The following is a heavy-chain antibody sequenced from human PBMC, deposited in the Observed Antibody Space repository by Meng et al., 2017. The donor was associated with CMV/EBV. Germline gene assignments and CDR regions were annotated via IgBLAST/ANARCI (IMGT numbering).Heavy chain of an antibody. D-gene: IGHD6-6*01. J-gene: IGHJ4*02. CDR2: ISIGGTTR. CDR1: GFTFSSYG. V-gene: IGHV3-48*04. CDR3: ASQGRAARPGY. Sequence: GESLKFSCAASGFTFSSYGMHWVRQAPGKGLEWISYISIGGTTRYYADSVMGRFTISRDNAKNSLYLQMNSLRVEDTAVYYCASQGRAARPGYWGQGTLVTVSS.